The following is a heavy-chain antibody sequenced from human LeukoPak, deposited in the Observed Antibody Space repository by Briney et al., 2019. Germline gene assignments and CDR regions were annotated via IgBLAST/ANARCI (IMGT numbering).Heavy chain of an antibody. CDR2: ISYDGSNK. Sequence: PGGSLRLSCAASGFTVSSNYMSWVRQAPGKGLEWVAVISYDGSNKYYADSVKGRFTISRDNSKNTLYLQMNSLRAEDTAVYYCAFGWGGSRTKPLDYWGQGTLVTVSS. D-gene: IGHD6-19*01. CDR3: AFGWGGSRTKPLDY. V-gene: IGHV3-30*03. CDR1: GFTVSSNY. J-gene: IGHJ4*02.